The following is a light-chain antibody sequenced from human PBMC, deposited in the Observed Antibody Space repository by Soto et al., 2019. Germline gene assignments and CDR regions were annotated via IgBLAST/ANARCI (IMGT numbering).Light chain of an antibody. CDR1: QSVSSY. CDR2: DAS. J-gene: IGKJ1*01. CDR3: QQRSNWPPWT. V-gene: IGKV3-11*01. Sequence: EIVLTQSPATLSLSPGERATLSCRASQSVSSYLAWYQQKPGQAPRLLIYDASNRATGIPARFSGSGSGTDFTVNISGLEPEDFAVYYCQQRSNWPPWTFGEGTKVEIK.